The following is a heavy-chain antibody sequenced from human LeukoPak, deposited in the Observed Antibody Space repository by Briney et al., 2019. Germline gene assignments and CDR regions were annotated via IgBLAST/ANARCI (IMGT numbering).Heavy chain of an antibody. CDR1: GFTFSSYA. J-gene: IGHJ5*02. CDR2: ISGSGDNT. V-gene: IGHV3-23*01. CDR3: AKGGLVHRFDP. Sequence: PRGSLRLSCAASGFTFSSYAMSWVRQAPGKGLEWVSGISGSGDNTYYADSVKGRFTISRDNSKNTLYLQMNSLRADDTAVYYYAKGGLVHRFDPWGQGTLVTVSS.